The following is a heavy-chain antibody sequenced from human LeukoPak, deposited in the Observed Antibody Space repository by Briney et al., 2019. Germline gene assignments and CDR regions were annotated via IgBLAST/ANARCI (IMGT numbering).Heavy chain of an antibody. Sequence: GGSLRLSCAASGFTFDDYAMHWVRQAPGKGLEWVSGISWNSGSIGYADPVKGRFTISRDNAKNSLYLQMNSLRAEDTALYYCAKDMGGYDSSFDYWGQGTLVTVSS. CDR2: ISWNSGSI. D-gene: IGHD5-12*01. J-gene: IGHJ4*02. CDR1: GFTFDDYA. V-gene: IGHV3-9*01. CDR3: AKDMGGYDSSFDY.